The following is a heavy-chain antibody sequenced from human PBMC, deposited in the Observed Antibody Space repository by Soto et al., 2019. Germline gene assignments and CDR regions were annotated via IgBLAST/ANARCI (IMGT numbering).Heavy chain of an antibody. D-gene: IGHD3-22*01. CDR3: TRALDGMIPTAY. J-gene: IGHJ4*02. CDR2: INSDGTYT. CDR1: GFTFSGYW. V-gene: IGHV3-74*01. Sequence: EVQLVESGGGLVQPGGSLRLSCAASGFTFSGYWMHWVRQAPGKGLTWVSRINSDGTYTSSADSVRGRFTISRDDARNTLYLQMNSLRSEETAVYYCTRALDGMIPTAYWGQGTLVTVSS.